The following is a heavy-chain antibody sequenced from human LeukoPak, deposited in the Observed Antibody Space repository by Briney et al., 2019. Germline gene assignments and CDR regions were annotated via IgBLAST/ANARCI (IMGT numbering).Heavy chain of an antibody. CDR3: ARYEQRPGVTASDP. V-gene: IGHV3-74*01. D-gene: IGHD2-21*02. Sequence: SLRLSCAASGFTFNSYWMVWFRHAXGEGLVWVSCINPDGSWTLHADSVKGRFAISRDYARNTLYVQMNSLGVEDTAMYYCARYEQRPGVTASDPWSQGTLVTVSS. CDR2: INPDGSWT. CDR1: GFTFNSYW. J-gene: IGHJ5*02.